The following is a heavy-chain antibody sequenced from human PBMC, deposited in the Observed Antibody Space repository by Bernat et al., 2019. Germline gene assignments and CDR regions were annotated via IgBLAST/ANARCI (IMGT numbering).Heavy chain of an antibody. CDR3: AREDTYYFDY. CDR1: GFTFNSYV. Sequence: QVQLVESGGGVVQPGRSLRLSCAASGFTFNSYVMPWVRQAPGKGLEWVAVISFDGSNKYYADSVKGRFTISRDNSKNTLYLQMNSLRAEDTAVYYCAREDTYYFDYWGQGTLVTVSS. CDR2: ISFDGSNK. J-gene: IGHJ4*02. V-gene: IGHV3-30-3*01.